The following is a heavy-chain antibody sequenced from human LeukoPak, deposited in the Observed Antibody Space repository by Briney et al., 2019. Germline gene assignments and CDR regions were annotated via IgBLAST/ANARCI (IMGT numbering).Heavy chain of an antibody. CDR2: ISSSGSTI. D-gene: IGHD6-19*01. CDR1: GFTFSDYY. Sequence: PGGSLRLSCAASGFTFSDYYMSWIRQAPGKGLEWVSYISSSGSTIYYADSVKGRFTISRDNAKNSLYLQMNSLGAEDTAVYYCARDLGVAVALYYFDYWGQGTLVTVSS. CDR3: ARDLGVAVALYYFDY. J-gene: IGHJ4*02. V-gene: IGHV3-11*01.